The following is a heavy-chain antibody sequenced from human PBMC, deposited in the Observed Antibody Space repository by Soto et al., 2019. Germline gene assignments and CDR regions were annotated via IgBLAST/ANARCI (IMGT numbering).Heavy chain of an antibody. V-gene: IGHV3-30-3*01. J-gene: IGHJ4*02. CDR3: ARDGGGSSSWIDY. CDR1: GFTFSSYA. Sequence: LRLSCAASGFTFSSYAMHWVRQAPGKGLEWVAVISYDGSNKYYADSVKGRFTISRDNSKNTLYLQMNSLRAEDTAVYYCARDGGGSSSWIDYWGQGTLVTVSS. D-gene: IGHD6-13*01. CDR2: ISYDGSNK.